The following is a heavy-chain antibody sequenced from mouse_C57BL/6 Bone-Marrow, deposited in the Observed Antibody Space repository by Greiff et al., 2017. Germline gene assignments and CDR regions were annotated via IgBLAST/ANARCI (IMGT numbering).Heavy chain of an antibody. Sequence: QVQLQQSGPELVKPGASVKISCKASGYSFTSYYIHWVKQRPGQGLEWIGWIYPGSGNTKYNEKFKGKATLTADTSSSTAYMQLSSLTSEDSAIYYRARASDYYCGSPYAMDYWGQGTTVTVSS. CDR3: ARASDYYCGSPYAMDY. V-gene: IGHV1-66*01. CDR2: IYPGSGNT. D-gene: IGHD1-1*01. CDR1: GYSFTSYY. J-gene: IGHJ4*01.